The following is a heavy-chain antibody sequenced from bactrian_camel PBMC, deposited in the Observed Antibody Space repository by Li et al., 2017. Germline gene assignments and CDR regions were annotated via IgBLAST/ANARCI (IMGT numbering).Heavy chain of an antibody. CDR1: GFTISDHA. Sequence: HVQLVESGGGLVQPGESLRLSCAASGFTISDHAVSWVRQAPGKGLEWVSGISSDSRNTYYADSVKGRFTISRDNAKNTQYLQMNSLKSEDTALYYCATRVSPGHNYWGQGTQVTVS. CDR2: ISSDSRNT. J-gene: IGHJ4*01. CDR3: ATRVSPGHNY. V-gene: IGHV3-2*01. D-gene: IGHD6*01.